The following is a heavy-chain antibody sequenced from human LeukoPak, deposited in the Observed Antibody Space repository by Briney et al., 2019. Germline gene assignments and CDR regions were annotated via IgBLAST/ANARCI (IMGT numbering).Heavy chain of an antibody. CDR3: ARGYSGYEANCDY. J-gene: IGHJ4*02. CDR1: GYTFTSYD. D-gene: IGHD5-12*01. V-gene: IGHV1-8*01. CDR2: MNPNSGNT. Sequence: ASVKVSCKASGYTFTSYDINWVRQATGQGLEWMGWMNPNSGNTGYAQRLQGRVTITRNTSISTAYMELSRLRSEDTAVYYCARGYSGYEANCDYWGQGTLVTVS.